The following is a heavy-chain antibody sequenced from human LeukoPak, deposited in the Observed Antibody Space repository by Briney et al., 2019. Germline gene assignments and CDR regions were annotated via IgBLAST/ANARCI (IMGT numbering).Heavy chain of an antibody. V-gene: IGHV1-3*01. CDR2: INAGNGNT. CDR1: GYTFTSYG. D-gene: IGHD3-10*01. Sequence: ASVKVSCKASGYTFTSYGISWVRQATGQRLEWMGWINAGNGNTKYSQKFQGRVTITRDTSASTAYMELSSLRSEDTAVYYCARSWFRQSDNPDYWGQGTLVTVSS. J-gene: IGHJ4*02. CDR3: ARSWFRQSDNPDY.